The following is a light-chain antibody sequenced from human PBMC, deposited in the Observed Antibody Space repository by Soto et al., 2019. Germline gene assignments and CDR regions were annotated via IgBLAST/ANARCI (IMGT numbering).Light chain of an antibody. J-gene: IGLJ1*01. CDR1: SSDVGGFNY. Sequence: QSVLTQPASGSGSHGQSSTISCTGTSSDVGGFNYVSWYQQHPGKAPKLMIYDVSNRPSGVSNRFSGSKSGNTASLTISGLQAEDEADYYCCSYTSSSTYVFGTGTKVTVL. V-gene: IGLV2-14*01. CDR2: DVS. CDR3: CSYTSSSTYV.